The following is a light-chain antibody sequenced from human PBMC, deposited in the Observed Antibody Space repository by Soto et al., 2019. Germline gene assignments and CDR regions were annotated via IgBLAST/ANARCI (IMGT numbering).Light chain of an antibody. CDR1: QSISTW. CDR3: QQYNSYWT. CDR2: KAS. Sequence: DIQMTQSPSTLSASVGDRVTITCRASQSISTWLAWYQQKPGKAPKLLIYKASNLGSGVPSRFSGSGSGTEFTLTISSLQPDDFATYYCQQYNSYWTFGQGTKVDIK. V-gene: IGKV1-5*03. J-gene: IGKJ1*01.